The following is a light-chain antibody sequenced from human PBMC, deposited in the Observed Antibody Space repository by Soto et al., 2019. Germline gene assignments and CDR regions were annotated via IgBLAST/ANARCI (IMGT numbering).Light chain of an antibody. CDR1: QGIGND. J-gene: IGKJ1*01. V-gene: IGKV1-17*01. CDR3: RQHNSYPRA. CDR2: AAS. Sequence: DIPMTQSPSSLSASVGDRVTITCRARQGIGNDLGWYQQKPGKAPKRLIYAASRSQSGVPSRFSGSASGTEFTLTISCLKPEDFGTDYSRQHNSYPRAFGQGTKVQI.